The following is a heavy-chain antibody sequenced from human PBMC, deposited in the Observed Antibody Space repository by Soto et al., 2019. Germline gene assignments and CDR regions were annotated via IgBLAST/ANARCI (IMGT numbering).Heavy chain of an antibody. D-gene: IGHD6-25*01. V-gene: IGHV2-5*02. Sequence: QITLKESGPSLVEPTQTLTLTCSFSGFSLTNSGVGVGWFRQAPGKALECLGIIYWDNDRRYNPSLKTTPTITNDPSKNPAVLSMTYMEPVATGTYYCAHRGSYPAWDVGWFDSWGQGPPPTVS. CDR1: GFSLTNSGVG. J-gene: IGHJ5*01. CDR2: IYWDNDR. CDR3: AHRGSYPAWDVGWFDS.